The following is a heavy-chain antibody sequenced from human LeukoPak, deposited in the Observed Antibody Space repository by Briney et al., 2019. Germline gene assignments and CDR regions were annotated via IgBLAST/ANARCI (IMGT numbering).Heavy chain of an antibody. Sequence: PGGSLRLSCAASGFIFRSYAMSWVRQAPGMGLESVAAISGSGSSIYYADSVKGRFTISRDNSKNTVYLQMNSLRAEDTAVYYCAKADTGYSSGWYTSRNWFDPWGQGTLVTVSS. CDR3: AKADTGYSSGWYTSRNWFDP. CDR2: ISGSGSSI. D-gene: IGHD6-19*01. J-gene: IGHJ5*02. CDR1: GFIFRSYA. V-gene: IGHV3-23*01.